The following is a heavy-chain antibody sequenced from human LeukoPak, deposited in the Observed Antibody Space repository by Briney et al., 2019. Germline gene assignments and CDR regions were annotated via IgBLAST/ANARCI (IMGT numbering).Heavy chain of an antibody. V-gene: IGHV3-30*04. CDR1: GFTFGDYA. D-gene: IGHD3-10*01. CDR2: ISYDGSNK. J-gene: IGHJ4*02. CDR3: AKDHRITMVRGVIIMGYFDY. Sequence: GGSLRLSCTASGFTFGDYAMSWVRQAPGKGLEWVAVISYDGSNKYYADSVKGRFTISRDNSKNTLYLQMNSLRAEDTAVYYCAKDHRITMVRGVIIMGYFDYWGQGTLVTVSS.